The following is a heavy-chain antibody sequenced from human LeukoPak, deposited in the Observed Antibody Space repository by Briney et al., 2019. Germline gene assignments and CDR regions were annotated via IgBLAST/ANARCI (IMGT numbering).Heavy chain of an antibody. J-gene: IGHJ2*01. V-gene: IGHV3-21*01. CDR2: ISSSSYI. Sequence: GGSLRLSCAASGFTFSSYSMNWVRQAPGKGLEWVSSISSSSYIYYAGSVKGRFTISRDNAKNSLYLQMNSLRAEDTAVYYCARSADSSGPYWYFDLWGRGTLVTVSS. CDR1: GFTFSSYS. D-gene: IGHD3-22*01. CDR3: ARSADSSGPYWYFDL.